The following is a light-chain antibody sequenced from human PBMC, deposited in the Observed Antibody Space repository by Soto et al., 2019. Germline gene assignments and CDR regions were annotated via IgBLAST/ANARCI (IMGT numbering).Light chain of an antibody. CDR3: QQTYSIPLT. V-gene: IGKV1-39*01. CDR2: DIS. CDR1: QSISRR. J-gene: IGKJ4*01. Sequence: DIQMTQSPSSLSASVGDRVTITCRASQSISRRLNWFQQKPGNAPKLLIYDISSLQSGVPSRFSGSGSGTDFTLTISNLQPEDFATYYCQQTYSIPLTFGGGTKVDIK.